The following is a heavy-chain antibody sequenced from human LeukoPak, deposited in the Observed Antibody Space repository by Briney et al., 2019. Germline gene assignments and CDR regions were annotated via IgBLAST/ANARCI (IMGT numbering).Heavy chain of an antibody. Sequence: SETLSLTCTVSGGSISSYCWSWIRQPAGKGLEWIGRIYASGSTNYNPSLKSRVTMSVDTSKNQFSLKLSSVTAADTAVYYCARDAMTTVTKDYYYYMDVWGKGTTVTISS. D-gene: IGHD4-17*01. J-gene: IGHJ6*03. V-gene: IGHV4-4*07. CDR1: GGSISSYC. CDR2: IYASGST. CDR3: ARDAMTTVTKDYYYYMDV.